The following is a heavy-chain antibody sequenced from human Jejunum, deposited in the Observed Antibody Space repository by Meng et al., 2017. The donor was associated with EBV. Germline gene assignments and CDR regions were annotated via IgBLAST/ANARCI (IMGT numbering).Heavy chain of an antibody. D-gene: IGHD1-1*01. V-gene: IGHV2-5*02. J-gene: IGHJ3*02. CDR2: IYWDDDK. Sequence: PTLVNPPQTPTLTCTCSWFSPSTTGVGVGWLRQPPGKALEWLALIYWDDDKRYSPSLKTRLTITKYTSKNQVVLTMTNIDPVDTATYYCAHRQLDTKRSDWHGWGAFDIWGQGAIVTVSS. CDR1: WFSPSTTGVG. CDR3: AHRQLDTKRSDWHGWGAFDI.